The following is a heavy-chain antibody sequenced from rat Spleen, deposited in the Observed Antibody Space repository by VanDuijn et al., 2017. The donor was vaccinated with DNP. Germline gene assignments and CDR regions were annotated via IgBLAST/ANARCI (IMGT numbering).Heavy chain of an antibody. V-gene: IGHV5S10*01. Sequence: EVQLVESGGDLVQPGRSLKLSCVASGFTFNNYWMTWIRQAPKKGLEWVATIVYDGSGSYYGDSVMGRFIISRDNAKNTLYLQMDSLRSEDTATYFCTTHGSIASVSTGAMNVWGQGTSVTVSS. CDR3: TTHGSIASVSTGAMNV. J-gene: IGHJ4*01. CDR2: IVYDGSGS. D-gene: IGHD1-2*01. CDR1: GFTFNNYW.